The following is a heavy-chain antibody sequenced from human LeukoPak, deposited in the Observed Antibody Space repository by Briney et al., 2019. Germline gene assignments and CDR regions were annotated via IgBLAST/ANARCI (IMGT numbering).Heavy chain of an antibody. CDR1: GGSISSGDYY. J-gene: IGHJ6*03. D-gene: IGHD3-3*01. CDR3: ARAVNYDFWSAYYYYMDV. Sequence: SETLSLTCTVSGGSISSGDYYWSWIRQPPGKGREWIGYISYSGSTSYNPSLKSPFTISMDTSKNQISLRLSSVTAADTAVYYCARAVNYDFWSAYYYYMDVWGKGTMVTASS. V-gene: IGHV4-30-4*01. CDR2: ISYSGST.